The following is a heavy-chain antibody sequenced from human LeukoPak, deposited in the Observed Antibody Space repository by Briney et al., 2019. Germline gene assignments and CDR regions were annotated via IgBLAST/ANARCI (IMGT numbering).Heavy chain of an antibody. CDR2: INHNGNVN. CDR1: GFTFSSYW. V-gene: IGHV3-7*03. D-gene: IGHD7-27*01. CDR3: VRDKLTGASRLDY. Sequence: GGSLRLSCAASGFTFSSYWMNWARQAPGKGLEWVASINHNGNVNYYVDPVKGRFTISRDNAKNSLYLQMNSLRAEDTAVYYCVRDKLTGASRLDYWGQGTLLTVSS. J-gene: IGHJ4*02.